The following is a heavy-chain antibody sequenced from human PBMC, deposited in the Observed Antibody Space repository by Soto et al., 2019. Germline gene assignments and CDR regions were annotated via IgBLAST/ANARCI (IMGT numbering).Heavy chain of an antibody. CDR1: GGSISSGGYY. Sequence: PSETLSLTCTVSGGSISSGGYYWSWIRQHPGKGLEWIGYIYYSGSTYYNPSLKSRVTISVDTSKNQFSLKLSSVTAADTAVYYCARVRIVVGATTFAWGTAYYFDYWGQGTLVTVSS. V-gene: IGHV4-31*03. CDR2: IYYSGST. CDR3: ARVRIVVGATTFAWGTAYYFDY. D-gene: IGHD2-15*01. J-gene: IGHJ4*02.